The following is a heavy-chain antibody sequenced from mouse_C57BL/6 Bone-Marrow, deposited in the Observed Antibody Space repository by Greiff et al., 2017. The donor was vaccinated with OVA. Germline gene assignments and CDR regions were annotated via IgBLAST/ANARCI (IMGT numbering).Heavy chain of an antibody. D-gene: IGHD1-1*01. V-gene: IGHV1-26*01. CDR2: INPNNGGT. CDR3: ARGDYYGSSHYFDY. J-gene: IGHJ2*01. Sequence: EVQLQQSGPELVKPGASVKISCKASGYTFTDYYMNWVKQSHGKSLEWIGDINPNNGGTIYNQKFKGKATLTVDKSSSTAYMELRSLTSEDTAVYYGARGDYYGSSHYFDYWGQGTTLTVSS. CDR1: GYTFTDYY.